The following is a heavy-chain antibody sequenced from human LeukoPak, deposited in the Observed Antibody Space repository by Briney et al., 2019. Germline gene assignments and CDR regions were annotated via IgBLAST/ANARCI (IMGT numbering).Heavy chain of an antibody. CDR3: ARGSGGYSFDY. J-gene: IGHJ4*02. V-gene: IGHV3-66*01. Sequence: GGSLRLSCAASGFTVTRNYMSWVRQAPGKGLECVSVFYSGGSTYYADSVKGRFIISRDNSKNTLYLQMYSLRAEDTAVYYCARGSGGYSFDYWGQGTLVTVSS. CDR2: FYSGGST. CDR1: GFTVTRNY. D-gene: IGHD1-26*01.